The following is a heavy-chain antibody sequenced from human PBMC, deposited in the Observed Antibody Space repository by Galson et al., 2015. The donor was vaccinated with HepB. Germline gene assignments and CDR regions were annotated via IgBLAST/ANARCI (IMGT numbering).Heavy chain of an antibody. CDR1: GYTFTGYY. V-gene: IGHV1-2*04. CDR2: INPNSGGT. Sequence: SVKVSCKASGYTFTGYYMHWVRQAPGQGLEWMGWINPNSGGTNYAQKVQGWVTMTRDTSISTAYMELSRLRSDDTAVYYCARTVTTMAFDYWGQGTLVTVSS. J-gene: IGHJ4*02. CDR3: ARTVTTMAFDY. D-gene: IGHD4-17*01.